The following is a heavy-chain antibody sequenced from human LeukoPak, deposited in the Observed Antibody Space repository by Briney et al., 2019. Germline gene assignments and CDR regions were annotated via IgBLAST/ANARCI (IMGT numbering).Heavy chain of an antibody. Sequence: PGGSLRLSCAASGFSFSSFSMNWVRQAPGKGLEWVSYISGGSSFTYYVDSVKGRFTISRDNAKNSLYLQMNSLRAEDLALYYCAKAVSDSSGHPHFDYWGQGTLVTVSS. CDR1: GFSFSSFS. D-gene: IGHD3-22*01. CDR2: ISGGSSFT. V-gene: IGHV3-21*04. J-gene: IGHJ4*02. CDR3: AKAVSDSSGHPHFDY.